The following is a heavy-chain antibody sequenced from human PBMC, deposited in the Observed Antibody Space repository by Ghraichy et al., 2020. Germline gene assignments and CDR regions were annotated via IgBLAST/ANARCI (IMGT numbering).Heavy chain of an antibody. CDR3: VRDHDY. V-gene: IGHV3-7*03. CDR2: IKEEGSEQ. J-gene: IGHJ4*02. CDR1: GFTFGGDW. Sequence: GGSLRLSCAASGFTFGGDWMSWVRQAPGKGLEWVGNIKEEGSEQYYVDSVKGRFTISRDNAKNSLYLHMDSLRAEDTAVYYCVRDHDYWGRGTLVIVSS.